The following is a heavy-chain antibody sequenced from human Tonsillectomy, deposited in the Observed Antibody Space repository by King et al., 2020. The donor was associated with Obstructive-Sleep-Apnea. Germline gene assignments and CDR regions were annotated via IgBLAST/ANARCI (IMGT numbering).Heavy chain of an antibody. CDR3: ARDLERSLTFEP. CDR2: ISHDGSNK. D-gene: IGHD3-3*01. CDR1: EFTFSNYA. Sequence: VQLVESGGGVVQPGRSLRLSCAASEFTFSNYAMHWVRQAPGKGLEWVAVISHDGSNKYYADSVKGRFTISRDDSKNTLYLQMNSLRAEDTAVYYCARDLERSLTFEPWGQGTLVPVSS. V-gene: IGHV3-30-3*01. J-gene: IGHJ5*02.